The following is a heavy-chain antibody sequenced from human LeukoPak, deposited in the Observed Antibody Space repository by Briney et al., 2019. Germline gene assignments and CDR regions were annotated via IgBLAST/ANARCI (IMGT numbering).Heavy chain of an antibody. V-gene: IGHV3-23*01. CDR3: ARSFGYGVDAFDI. Sequence: PGGSLRLSCAASGFTFSNYAMSWVRQAPGKGLEWVSAISGSGGSTYYADSVKGRFTISRDNSKNTLYLQMNSLRAEDTAIYYCARSFGYGVDAFDIWGQGTMVTVSS. J-gene: IGHJ3*02. D-gene: IGHD5-18*01. CDR1: GFTFSNYA. CDR2: ISGSGGST.